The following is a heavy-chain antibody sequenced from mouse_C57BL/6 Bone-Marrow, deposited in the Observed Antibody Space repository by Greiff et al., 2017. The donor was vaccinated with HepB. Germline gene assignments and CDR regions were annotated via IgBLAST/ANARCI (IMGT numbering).Heavy chain of an antibody. D-gene: IGHD2-2*01. CDR1: GYTFPSYW. CDR3: ARWGGLRRNYYAMDY. CDR2: IDPSDSYT. V-gene: IGHV1-50*01. Sequence: VQLQQPGAELVKPGASVKLSCKASGYTFPSYWMQWVKQRPGQGLEWIGEIDPSDSYTNYNQKFKGKATLTVDTSSSTAYMQLSSLTSEDSAVYYCARWGGLRRNYYAMDYWGQGTSVTVSS. J-gene: IGHJ4*01.